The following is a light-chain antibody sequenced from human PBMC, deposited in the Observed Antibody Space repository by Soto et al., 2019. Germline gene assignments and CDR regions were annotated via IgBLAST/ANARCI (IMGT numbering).Light chain of an antibody. CDR2: GAS. V-gene: IGKV3-15*01. CDR3: QQYNNWLIT. J-gene: IGKJ5*01. CDR1: QSVSSD. Sequence: EIVMTQSPATLSLSPGEGATLSCRASQSVSSDLAWYQQKPGQAPRLLIYGASTRATGIPARFSGSGSGTEFTLTISSLQSEDFAGYYCQQYNNWLITFGQGTRLEIK.